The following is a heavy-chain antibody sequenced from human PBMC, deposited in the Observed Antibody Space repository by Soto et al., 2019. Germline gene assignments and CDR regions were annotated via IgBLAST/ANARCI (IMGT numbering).Heavy chain of an antibody. CDR2: IHYSGST. D-gene: IGHD2-21*01. CDR1: GGSVNNGTYY. Sequence: SETLSLTCTVPGGSVNNGTYYWSWIRQPPGKGLEWIGFIHYSGSTNYNPSLKSRVTMSVDTSKNQLSLKLTSVNAADTAVYNCTRGGDAYKNGHWGQGTLVTVSS. V-gene: IGHV4-61*01. J-gene: IGHJ4*02. CDR3: TRGGDAYKNGH.